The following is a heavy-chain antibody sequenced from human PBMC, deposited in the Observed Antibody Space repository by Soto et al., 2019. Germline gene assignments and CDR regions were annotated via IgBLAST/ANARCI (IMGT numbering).Heavy chain of an antibody. CDR3: ARASQQLVRCDY. Sequence: ASVKVSCKASGYMFTSYDINWVRQATGQGLEWMGWMNPNRGTTGYAQKLQGRVTMTMNPSISTAYMDLSSLTSEDTAVYFCARASQQLVRCDYWGQGTPVTVSS. CDR1: GYMFTSYD. V-gene: IGHV1-8*01. CDR2: MNPNRGTT. J-gene: IGHJ4*02. D-gene: IGHD6-13*01.